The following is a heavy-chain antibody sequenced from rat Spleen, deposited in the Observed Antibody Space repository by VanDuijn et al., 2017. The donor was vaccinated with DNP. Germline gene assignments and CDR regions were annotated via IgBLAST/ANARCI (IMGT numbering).Heavy chain of an antibody. CDR2: IWTGGST. V-gene: IGHV2-30*01. CDR3: ARGNYGGYDY. Sequence: QVQLKESGPGLVQPSQTLSLTCTVSGFSLTSYNLHWVRQPTGKGLEWMRIIWTGGSTDYNSALKSRLSISRDTSKSQVFLKMNSLQTEDIATYYCARGNYGGYDYWGQGVMVTVSS. D-gene: IGHD1-11*01. CDR1: GFSLTSYN. J-gene: IGHJ2*01.